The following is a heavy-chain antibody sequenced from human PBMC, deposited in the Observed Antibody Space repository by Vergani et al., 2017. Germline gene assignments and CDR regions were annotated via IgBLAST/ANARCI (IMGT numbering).Heavy chain of an antibody. J-gene: IGHJ5*02. CDR2: ISWNSNSI. Sequence: EVQLEESGGGLVLPGRSLRLSCVASGFTSAGYAMHWVRQAPGKGLEWVSGISWNSNSIGYADSVKGRFTISRDNAKNSLYLQINSLRAEDTALYYCTKYFGTSSGGGWFDPWGQGTLVIVSS. D-gene: IGHD6-6*01. V-gene: IGHV3-9*02. CDR1: GFTSAGYA. CDR3: TKYFGTSSGGGWFDP.